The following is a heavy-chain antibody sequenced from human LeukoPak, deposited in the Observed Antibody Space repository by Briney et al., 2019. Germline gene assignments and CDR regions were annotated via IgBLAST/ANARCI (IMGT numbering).Heavy chain of an antibody. CDR2: IYYSGST. V-gene: IGHV4-39*01. D-gene: IGHD1-7*01. CDR3: ARRLGLELTLDY. Sequence: SETLSLTCIVSGGSISSTTYYWGWIRQPPGKGLEWIGSIYYSGSTYYNPSLKSRVTISVDTSKNQFSLRLSSVTAADTAVYCCARRLGLELTLDYRGQGTLVTVSS. CDR1: GGSISSTTYY. J-gene: IGHJ4*02.